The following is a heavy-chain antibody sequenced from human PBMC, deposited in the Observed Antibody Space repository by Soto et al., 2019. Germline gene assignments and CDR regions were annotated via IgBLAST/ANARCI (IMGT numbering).Heavy chain of an antibody. V-gene: IGHV5-51*01. J-gene: IGHJ6*02. CDR2: IYPGDSDT. Sequence: GESLKISCKGSGYSFTSYWIGWVRQMPGKGLEWMGIIYPGDSDTRYSPSFQGQVTISADKSISTAYLQWSSLKASDTAMYYCARNTYYDFWSGSSNYGMDVWGQGTTVTVSS. CDR1: GYSFTSYW. CDR3: ARNTYYDFWSGSSNYGMDV. D-gene: IGHD3-3*01.